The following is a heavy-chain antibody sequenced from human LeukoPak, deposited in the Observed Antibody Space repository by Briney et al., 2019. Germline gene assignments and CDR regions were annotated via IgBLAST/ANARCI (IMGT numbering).Heavy chain of an antibody. J-gene: IGHJ3*02. CDR1: GGSISSSSYY. CDR3: ARDRSTETPPRPDAFDI. CDR2: LYYSGNT. Sequence: PSETLSLTCTVSGGSISSSSYYWGWIRQPPGKGLEWIGSLYYSGNTYYNPSLKSRVTISVDTSNNEFSLRLTSVTAADTAVYYCARDRSTETPPRPDAFDIWGQGTMVTVSS. D-gene: IGHD4-17*01. V-gene: IGHV4-39*07.